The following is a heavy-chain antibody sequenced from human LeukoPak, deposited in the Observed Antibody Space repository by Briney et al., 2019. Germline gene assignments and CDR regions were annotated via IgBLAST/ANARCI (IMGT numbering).Heavy chain of an antibody. CDR1: GFTFSSYG. Sequence: GGSLRLSCAASGFTFSSYGMHWVRQAPGKGLEWVAFIRYDGSNKYYADSVKGRFTISRDNSKNTLYLQMNSLRAEDTAVYYCAKESGAGSYYLLRDCNWFDPWGQGTLVTVSS. J-gene: IGHJ5*02. CDR2: IRYDGSNK. CDR3: AKESGAGSYYLLRDCNWFDP. V-gene: IGHV3-30*02. D-gene: IGHD3-10*01.